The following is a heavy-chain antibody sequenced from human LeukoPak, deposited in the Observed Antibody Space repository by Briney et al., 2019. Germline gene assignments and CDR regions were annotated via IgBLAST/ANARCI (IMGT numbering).Heavy chain of an antibody. V-gene: IGHV3-7*01. J-gene: IGHJ4*02. CDR1: GFTFSSYW. Sequence: GGSLRLSCAASGFTFSSYWMSWVRQAPGKGLEWVANIKQDGSEKYYVDSVKGRFIISRDNAKNSLYLQMNSLRAEDTAVYYCARGTYYDILTGYPDYWGQGTLVTVSS. CDR2: IKQDGSEK. CDR3: ARGTYYDILTGYPDY. D-gene: IGHD3-9*01.